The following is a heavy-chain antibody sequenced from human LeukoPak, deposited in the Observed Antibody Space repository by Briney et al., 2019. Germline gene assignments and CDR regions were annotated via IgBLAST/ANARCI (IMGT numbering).Heavy chain of an antibody. CDR3: EIYTNWFDP. CDR1: GGSISSYY. CDR2: IYYSGST. J-gene: IGHJ5*02. V-gene: IGHV4-59*08. Sequence: SETLSLTCTVSGGSISSYYWSWIRQPPGKGLEWIGYIYYSGSTNYNPSLKSRVTISVDTSKNQFSLKLSSVTAADTAVYYCEIYTNWFDPWGQGTLVTVSS.